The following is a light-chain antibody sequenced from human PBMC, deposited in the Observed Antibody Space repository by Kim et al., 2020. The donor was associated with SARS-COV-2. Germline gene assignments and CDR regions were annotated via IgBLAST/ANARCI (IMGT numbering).Light chain of an antibody. V-gene: IGKV1-5*01. CDR2: DAS. CDR3: QQYNSDSSVT. Sequence: DIQMTQSPSTLSASVGDSVTITCRASQSISSWLAWYQQKPGNAPKVLIYDASSLKSGVPSRFSGSGSGREFTLTISSLQPDDFATYYCQQYNSDSSVTFGGGTKVDIK. J-gene: IGKJ4*01. CDR1: QSISSW.